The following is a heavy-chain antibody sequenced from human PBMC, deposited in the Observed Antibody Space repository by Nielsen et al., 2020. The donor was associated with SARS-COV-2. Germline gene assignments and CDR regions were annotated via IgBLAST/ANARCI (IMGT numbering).Heavy chain of an antibody. CDR1: GYTFKNYW. V-gene: IGHV5-51*01. Sequence: GGSLRLSCKGSGYTFKNYWIVWVRQMPGKGLEWMGIIDPSDSDAKYSPSFQGQVTMSVDKSLRTAYLQWRTLKASDTAMYYCARRHMIPFGAGTYHFDFWGQGTLVTVSS. J-gene: IGHJ4*02. CDR3: ARRHMIPFGAGTYHFDF. D-gene: IGHD3-16*01. CDR2: IDPSDSDA.